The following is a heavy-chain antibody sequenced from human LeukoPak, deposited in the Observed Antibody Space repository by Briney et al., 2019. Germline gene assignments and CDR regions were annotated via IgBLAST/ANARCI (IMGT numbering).Heavy chain of an antibody. CDR1: GGSFSGYY. Sequence: PSETLSLTCAVYGGSFSGYYWSWIRQPPGKGLEWIEEINHSGSTNYNPSLKSRVTISVDTSKNQFSLKLSSVTAADTAVYYCASAPRYCSSTSCRVSVWGKGTTVTVSS. V-gene: IGHV4-34*01. J-gene: IGHJ6*04. CDR2: INHSGST. D-gene: IGHD2-2*01. CDR3: ASAPRYCSSTSCRVSV.